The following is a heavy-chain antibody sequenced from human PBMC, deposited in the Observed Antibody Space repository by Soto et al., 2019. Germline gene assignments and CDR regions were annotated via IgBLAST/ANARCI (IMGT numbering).Heavy chain of an antibody. V-gene: IGHV3-30-3*01. CDR2: ISYDGSNK. CDR3: DRYRSPDHRERFAV. Sequence: GGYLGLCCAASGSTFSSYAMHWVRQAPGKGLEWVAVISYDGSNKYYADSVKGRFTISRDNSKNTLYLQMNSLRAEDTAVYYCDRYRSPDHRERFAVRGQ. J-gene: IGHJ3*01. D-gene: IGHD3-16*02. CDR1: GSTFSSYA.